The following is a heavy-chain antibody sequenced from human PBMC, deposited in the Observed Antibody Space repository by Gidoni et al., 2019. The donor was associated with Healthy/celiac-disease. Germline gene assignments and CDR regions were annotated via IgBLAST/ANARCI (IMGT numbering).Heavy chain of an antibody. J-gene: IGHJ2*01. Sequence: QVQLVESGGGVVQTGRSLRLSCAASGFTFSSYGMHWVRQAPGKGLEWVAVISYDGSNKYYADSVKGRFTISRDNSKNTLYLQMNSLRAEDTAVYYCAKVGERFLEWSWYFDLWGRGTLVTVSS. D-gene: IGHD3-3*01. CDR3: AKVGERFLEWSWYFDL. CDR1: GFTFSSYG. CDR2: ISYDGSNK. V-gene: IGHV3-30*18.